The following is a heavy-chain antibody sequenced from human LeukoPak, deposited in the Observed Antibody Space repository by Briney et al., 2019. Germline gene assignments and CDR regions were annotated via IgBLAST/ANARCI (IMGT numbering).Heavy chain of an antibody. Sequence: ASVKVSCKVSGYTLTELSMHWVRQAPGKGLEWMGGFDPEDGETIYAQKFQGRVTMTEDTSTDTAYMELSSLRSEHTAVYYCARTNYDYVWGSYRNAFDIWGQGTMVTVSS. V-gene: IGHV1-24*01. D-gene: IGHD3-16*02. CDR2: FDPEDGET. J-gene: IGHJ3*02. CDR1: GYTLTELS. CDR3: ARTNYDYVWGSYRNAFDI.